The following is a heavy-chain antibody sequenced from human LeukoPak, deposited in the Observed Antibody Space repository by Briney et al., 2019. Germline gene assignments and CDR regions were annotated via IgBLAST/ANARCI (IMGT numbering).Heavy chain of an antibody. CDR2: IYSGGST. D-gene: IGHD3-3*01. CDR1: GFTVSSNY. Sequence: GGSLRLSCAASGFTVSSNYMSWVRQAPGKGLEWVSVIYSGGSTYYADSMKGRFTISRDNSKNTLYLQMNSLRAEDTAVYYCAKGYYDFWSGYYRSYYYYMDVWGKGTTVTVSS. V-gene: IGHV3-53*01. CDR3: AKGYYDFWSGYYRSYYYYMDV. J-gene: IGHJ6*03.